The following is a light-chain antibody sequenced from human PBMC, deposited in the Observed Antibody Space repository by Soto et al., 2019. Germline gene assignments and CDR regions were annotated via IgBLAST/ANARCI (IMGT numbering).Light chain of an antibody. V-gene: IGLV2-14*03. CDR2: DVN. CDR3: SSYTTSNTRQIV. Sequence: QSVLTQPASVSWSPGQSITISCTGTSSDVGGYNYVSWYQHHPGKAHKLMIYDVNNRPSGVSNRFSGSKSGNTASLTISGLQPEDEADYYCSSYTTSNTRQIVFGTGTKVTVL. CDR1: SSDVGGYNY. J-gene: IGLJ1*01.